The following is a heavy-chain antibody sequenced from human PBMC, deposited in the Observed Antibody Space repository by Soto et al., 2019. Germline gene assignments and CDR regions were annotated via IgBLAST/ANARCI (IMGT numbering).Heavy chain of an antibody. CDR1: GGTFSSYA. CDR3: ARDLTMVRGVIITFAFDI. CDR2: IIPIFGTA. D-gene: IGHD3-10*01. Sequence: QVQQVQSGAEVKKPGSSVKVSCKASGGTFSSYAISWVQQAPGQGLEWMGGIIPIFGTANYAQKFQGRVTITADESTSTAYMELSSLRSEDTAVYYCARDLTMVRGVIITFAFDIWGQGTMVTVSS. V-gene: IGHV1-69*01. J-gene: IGHJ3*02.